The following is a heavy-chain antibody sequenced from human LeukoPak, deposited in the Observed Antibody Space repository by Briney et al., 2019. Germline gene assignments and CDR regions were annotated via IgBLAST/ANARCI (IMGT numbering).Heavy chain of an antibody. D-gene: IGHD2-15*01. CDR2: IYYSGST. J-gene: IGHJ4*02. V-gene: IGHV4-61*01. CDR1: GGSISSSTYY. CDR3: ARGGGYCSSGSCFPFDY. Sequence: SETLSLTCTVSGGSISSSTYYWSWIRQPPGKGLEWIGNIYYSGSTNYNPSLKSRVTISVDTSKNQFSPKLSSVTAADTAVYYCARGGGYCSSGSCFPFDYWGQGTLVTVSS.